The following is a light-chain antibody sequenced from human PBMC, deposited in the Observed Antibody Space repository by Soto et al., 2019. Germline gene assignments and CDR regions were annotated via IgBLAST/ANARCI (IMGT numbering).Light chain of an antibody. CDR3: MQALQTPPYT. CDR1: QSLLHSNGYNY. V-gene: IGKV2-28*01. Sequence: DIVMTQSPLSLPVTPGEPASISCRSSQSLLHSNGYNYLDWYLQKPGQSPQLLIYLGSNRASGVPDRFSGSGSGTDFTLKISRVEAEDVCVYYCMQALQTPPYTFGQGTKLEIK. CDR2: LGS. J-gene: IGKJ2*01.